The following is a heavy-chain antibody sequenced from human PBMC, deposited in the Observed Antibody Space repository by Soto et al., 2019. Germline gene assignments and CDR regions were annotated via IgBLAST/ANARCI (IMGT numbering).Heavy chain of an antibody. J-gene: IGHJ4*02. CDR3: ASHYDLWTGYLSPVDY. D-gene: IGHD3-3*01. CDR1: GYTFRDYD. Sequence: PGGSQRLSCAASGYTFRDYDWSWIRQAPGKGLEWISYIDTSSTKIYYADSVRGRFTISRDNGKNSLFLEMNNLRVEDTAVYFCASHYDLWTGYLSPVDYWGRGTLVTVSS. CDR2: IDTSSTKI. V-gene: IGHV3-11*01.